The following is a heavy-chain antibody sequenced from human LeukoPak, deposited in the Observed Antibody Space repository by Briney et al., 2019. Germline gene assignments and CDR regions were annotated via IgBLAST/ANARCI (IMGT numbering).Heavy chain of an antibody. J-gene: IGHJ3*02. CDR3: ARDSMVTNVNDAFDI. Sequence: ASVKVSCKASGYTFTSYGISWVRLAPGQGLEWMGWISAYNGNTNYVQKLQGRVTMTTDTSTSTAYMELRSLRANDTAVYYCARDSMVTNVNDAFDIWGQGTMVTVSS. CDR2: ISAYNGNT. D-gene: IGHD3-10*01. V-gene: IGHV1-18*01. CDR1: GYTFTSYG.